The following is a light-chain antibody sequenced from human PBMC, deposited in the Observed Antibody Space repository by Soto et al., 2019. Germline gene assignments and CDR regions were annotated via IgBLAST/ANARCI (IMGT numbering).Light chain of an antibody. CDR1: QSVFYSSNNKNY. CDR3: QQYYSTPHT. J-gene: IGKJ2*01. V-gene: IGKV4-1*01. CDR2: WAS. Sequence: IVMTQSPDSLAVSLGERATINCTSSQSVFYSSNNKNYFAWYQQKPGQPPKLLIYWASIRESGVPDRFSGSGSGTDFTLTISSLQAEDVAVYYGQQYYSTPHTFGQGTKLEIK.